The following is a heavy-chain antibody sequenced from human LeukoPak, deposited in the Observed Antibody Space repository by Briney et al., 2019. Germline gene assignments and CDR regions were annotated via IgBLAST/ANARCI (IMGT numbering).Heavy chain of an antibody. D-gene: IGHD3-3*01. CDR1: GYTFTGYY. CDR3: ARDGGLRSLEWFGIH. V-gene: IGHV1-2*02. J-gene: IGHJ4*02. CDR2: INPNSGGT. Sequence: ASVKVSCKASGYTFTGYYMHWVRQAPGQGLEWMGWINPNSGGTNYAQKFQGRVTMTRDTSISTAYMELSRLRSDDTAVYYCARDGGLRSLEWFGIHWGQGTLVAVSS.